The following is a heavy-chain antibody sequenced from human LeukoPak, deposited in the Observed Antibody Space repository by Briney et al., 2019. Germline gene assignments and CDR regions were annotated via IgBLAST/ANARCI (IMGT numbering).Heavy chain of an antibody. V-gene: IGHV3-66*01. D-gene: IGHD3-22*01. CDR1: GFTVSSNS. J-gene: IGHJ1*01. CDR2: IYSGGST. Sequence: GGSLRLSCAASGFTVSSNSMSWVRQAPGKGLEWVSVIYSGGSTYYADSVKDRLTISRDYSKNTLYLQMNSLRAEDTAVYYCATYSSLNRREFQYWGQGTLLTVSS. CDR3: ATYSSLNRREFQY.